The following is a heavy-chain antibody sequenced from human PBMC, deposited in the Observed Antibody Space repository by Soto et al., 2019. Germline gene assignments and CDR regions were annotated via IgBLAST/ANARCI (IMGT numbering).Heavy chain of an antibody. CDR3: ARSGEDYAIDY. J-gene: IGHJ4*02. D-gene: IGHD4-17*01. Sequence: SETLSLTCTVSGGSISSYYWSWIRQPPGKGLEWIGYIYYSGSTNYNPSLKSRVTISVDTSKNQFSLKLSSVTAADTAVYYCARSGEDYAIDYWGQGTLVTVSS. CDR1: GGSISSYY. CDR2: IYYSGST. V-gene: IGHV4-59*08.